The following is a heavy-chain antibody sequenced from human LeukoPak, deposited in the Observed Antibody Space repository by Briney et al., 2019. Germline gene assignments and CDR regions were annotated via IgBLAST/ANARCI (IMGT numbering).Heavy chain of an antibody. CDR3: AREGRDGYNYRALDY. Sequence: SETLSLTCIVSGDSISNYYWSWIRQPAGKGLEWIGRIYTSGSTNYNPSLKSRVTMSVDTSKNQFSLNLSSVTAADTAVYSCAREGRDGYNYRALDYWGQGTLGSVSS. D-gene: IGHD5-24*01. CDR2: IYTSGST. J-gene: IGHJ4*02. CDR1: GDSISNYY. V-gene: IGHV4-4*07.